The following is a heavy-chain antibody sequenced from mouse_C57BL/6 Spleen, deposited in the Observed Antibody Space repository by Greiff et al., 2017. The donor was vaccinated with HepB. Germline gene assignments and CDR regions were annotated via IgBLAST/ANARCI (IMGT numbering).Heavy chain of an antibody. D-gene: IGHD2-4*01. CDR1: GYTFTDYY. J-gene: IGHJ3*01. Sequence: QVQLQQSGAELVRPGASVKLSCKASGYTFTDYYINWVKQRPGQGLEWIARIYPGSGNTYYNEKFKGKATLTAEKSSSTAYMQLSSLTSEDSAVYFCALYDNDGFAYWGQGTLVTVSA. V-gene: IGHV1-76*01. CDR2: IYPGSGNT. CDR3: ALYDNDGFAY.